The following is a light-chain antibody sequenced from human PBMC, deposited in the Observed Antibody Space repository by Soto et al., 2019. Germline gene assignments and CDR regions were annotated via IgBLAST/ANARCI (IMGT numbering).Light chain of an antibody. CDR3: QQYNSYSWT. J-gene: IGKJ1*01. CDR2: KAS. V-gene: IGKV1-5*03. Sequence: DIQMTQSPSTLSASVGDRVTITCRASQSISSWWAWYQQKPGKAPKLLIYKASSLESGVPYRFSGSGSGTEVTLTISSLQHDDFATYYCQQYNSYSWTFGQGTKVEIK. CDR1: QSISSW.